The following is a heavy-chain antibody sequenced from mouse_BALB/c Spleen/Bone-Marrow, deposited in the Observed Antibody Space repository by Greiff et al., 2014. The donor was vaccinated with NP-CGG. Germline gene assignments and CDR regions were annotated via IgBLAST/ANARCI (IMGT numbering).Heavy chain of an antibody. Sequence: QVQLKESGAELVKPGASVKLSCKTSGYTFTSYWIQWVKQRPGQGLGWIGEIFPGTGTTYYHEKFKGKATLTIDTSSSTAYMQLSSLTSEDSAVYFCASRDSSGYVPDYWGQGTTLTVSS. CDR2: IFPGTGTT. CDR1: GYTFTSYW. J-gene: IGHJ2*01. V-gene: IGHV1S132*01. D-gene: IGHD3-2*01. CDR3: ASRDSSGYVPDY.